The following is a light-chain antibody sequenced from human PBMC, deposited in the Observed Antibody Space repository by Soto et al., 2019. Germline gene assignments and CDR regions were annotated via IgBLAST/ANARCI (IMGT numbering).Light chain of an antibody. CDR3: SSYAGSNNFPYV. CDR1: SSDDGGYNY. V-gene: IGLV2-8*01. CDR2: EVS. J-gene: IGLJ1*01. Sequence: QSALTQPPSASGSPGQSVTISCTGTSSDDGGYNYVSWYQQHPGKAPKLMIYEVSKRPSGVPDRFSGSKSGNTASLTVSGLQAEDEADYYCSSYAGSNNFPYVFGTGTKLTVL.